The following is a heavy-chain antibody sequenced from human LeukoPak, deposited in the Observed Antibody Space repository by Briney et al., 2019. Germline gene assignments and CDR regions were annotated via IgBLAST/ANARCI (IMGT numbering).Heavy chain of an antibody. Sequence: PGGSLRFSCAASGFTFSSYWMSWVRQAPGKGLEWVANIKQDGSEKHYVDSVKGRFTISRDNAKNSLYLQMNSLRAEDTAVYYCASLYYGSGSSTDYWGQGTLVTVSS. CDR1: GFTFSSYW. J-gene: IGHJ4*02. CDR3: ASLYYGSGSSTDY. CDR2: IKQDGSEK. V-gene: IGHV3-7*01. D-gene: IGHD3-10*01.